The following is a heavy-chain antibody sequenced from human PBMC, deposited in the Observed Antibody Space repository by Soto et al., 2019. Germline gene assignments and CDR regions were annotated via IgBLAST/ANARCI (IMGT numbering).Heavy chain of an antibody. CDR1: GASLISGGYY. V-gene: IGHV4-31*03. J-gene: IGHJ3*01. CDR2: FCHTGKT. CDR3: AREMHASIDVFDV. Sequence: QVQLQESGPGLVKPSQTLSLTCTVSGASLISGGYYWTWIRHHPGKGLEWIGYFCHTGKTYYNPSLESRLSISGDTSKNHFSLTLTSVTAADTAVYYCAREMHASIDVFDVWGQGTVVTVSS. D-gene: IGHD6-6*01.